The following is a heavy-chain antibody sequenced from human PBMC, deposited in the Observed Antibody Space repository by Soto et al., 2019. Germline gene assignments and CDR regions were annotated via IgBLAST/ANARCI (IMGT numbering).Heavy chain of an antibody. J-gene: IGHJ4*02. CDR3: ARRVGSSWRYFDT. D-gene: IGHD6-13*01. Sequence: PGESLKISCRGSGYCFNSYWIGWVGQMPGKGLEWMGIIFPSGYEPRYGPSFRGQVPISADRSINTAYLQWNSLKASDSAIYYCARRVGSSWRYFDTWGQGTLVTVSS. V-gene: IGHV5-51*01. CDR2: IFPSGYEP. CDR1: GYCFNSYW.